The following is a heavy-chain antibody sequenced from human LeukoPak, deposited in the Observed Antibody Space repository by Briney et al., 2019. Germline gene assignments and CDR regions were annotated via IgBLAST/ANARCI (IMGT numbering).Heavy chain of an antibody. D-gene: IGHD1-26*01. V-gene: IGHV3-7*01. CDR2: IKQDGSEK. Sequence: GGSLRLSCAASGFTFSSYWMSWVRQAPGKGLEGVAHIKQDGSEKYYVDSVKGRFTSSRDNAKNSLYLRMNSLRAEDTAVYYCAKDGHRGLDYWGQGNLVTVSS. CDR3: AKDGHRGLDY. J-gene: IGHJ4*02. CDR1: GFTFSSYW.